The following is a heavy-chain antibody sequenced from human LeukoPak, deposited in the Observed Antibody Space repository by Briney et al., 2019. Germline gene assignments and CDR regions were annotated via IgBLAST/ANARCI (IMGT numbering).Heavy chain of an antibody. CDR1: GFTFSSYA. J-gene: IGHJ4*02. Sequence: PGGSLRLSCAASGFTFSSYAMSWVRQAPGKGLEWVSAISGSGGSTYYADSVKGRFTISRDNSKNTLYLQMNSLRAEDTAVYYCAKDRWQQLVRGEFDYWGQGTLVTVFS. D-gene: IGHD6-13*01. V-gene: IGHV3-23*01. CDR2: ISGSGGST. CDR3: AKDRWQQLVRGEFDY.